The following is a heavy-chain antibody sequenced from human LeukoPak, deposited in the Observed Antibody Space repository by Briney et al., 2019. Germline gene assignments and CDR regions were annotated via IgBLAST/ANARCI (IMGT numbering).Heavy chain of an antibody. J-gene: IGHJ4*02. CDR3: ISSSGFYY. V-gene: IGHV3-30*03. CDR2: ISDNGSAT. CDR1: GFTFSSYG. Sequence: GGSLRLSCAASGFTFSSYGMHWVRQAPGKGLEWVAVISDNGSATYYADSVKGRFTISRDNSKNTLYLQTTSLRAEDTALYYCISSSGFYYWGEGTLVTDSS. D-gene: IGHD3-22*01.